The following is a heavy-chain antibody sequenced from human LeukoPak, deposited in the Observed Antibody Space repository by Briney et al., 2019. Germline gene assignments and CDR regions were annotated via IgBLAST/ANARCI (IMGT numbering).Heavy chain of an antibody. CDR1: GFTFSSYA. Sequence: GGSLRLSCAASGFTFSSYAMCWVRQAPGKGLQWVSSITSSGDNTYYADSVKGRFTISRDNAKNSLYLQMNSLRAEDTAVYYCARASGGSGSYPLDYWGQGTLVTVSS. D-gene: IGHD3-10*01. CDR3: ARASGGSGSYPLDY. V-gene: IGHV3-21*01. J-gene: IGHJ4*02. CDR2: ITSSGDNT.